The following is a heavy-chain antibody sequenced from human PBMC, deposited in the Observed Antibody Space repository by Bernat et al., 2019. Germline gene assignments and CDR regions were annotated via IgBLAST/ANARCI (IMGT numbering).Heavy chain of an antibody. V-gene: IGHV3-15*07. Sequence: EVQLVESGGGLVKPGGSLRLSCAASGFSFTNAWMNWVRQAPGKGLEWVGRIKSKTDGGTTDYAAPVKGRFTISRDDSKNTLYLKMNSLKTEDTAVYYWTRRSSSSGWSYFDYWGQGTLVTVSS. CDR2: IKSKTDGGTT. CDR3: TRRSSSSGWSYFDY. D-gene: IGHD6-19*01. CDR1: GFSFTNAW. J-gene: IGHJ4*02.